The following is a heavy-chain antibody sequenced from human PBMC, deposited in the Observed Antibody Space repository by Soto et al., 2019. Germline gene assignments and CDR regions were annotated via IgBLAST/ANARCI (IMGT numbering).Heavy chain of an antibody. Sequence: GASVKVSCKASGGTFRSYAISWVRQAPGQGLEWRGGIIPIFGTANYAQKFQGRVTITADESTSTAYMELSSLRSEDTAVYYCALDLGIGSYFDLWGRGTLVTVSS. CDR1: GGTFRSYA. D-gene: IGHD7-27*01. V-gene: IGHV1-69*13. CDR2: IIPIFGTA. J-gene: IGHJ2*01. CDR3: ALDLGIGSYFDL.